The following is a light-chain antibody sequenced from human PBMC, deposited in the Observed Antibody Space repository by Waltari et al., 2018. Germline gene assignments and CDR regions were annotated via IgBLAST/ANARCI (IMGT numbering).Light chain of an antibody. CDR3: CAYAGSYILL. Sequence: QSALTQPRSVSGSPGQSVTISCPGTRSDLGGHNDVSWYQQHPGKAPKVMIYDVSKRPSGVPDRFSGSKSDSTASLTISGLQADDEADYYCCAYAGSYILLFGGGTKLTVL. CDR1: RSDLGGHND. J-gene: IGLJ3*02. V-gene: IGLV2-11*01. CDR2: DVS.